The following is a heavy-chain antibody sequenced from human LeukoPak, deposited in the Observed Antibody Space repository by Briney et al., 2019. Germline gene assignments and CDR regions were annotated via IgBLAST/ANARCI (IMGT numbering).Heavy chain of an antibody. CDR2: ISASGGST. CDR3: AKVAYDSAMVSGDY. D-gene: IGHD5-18*01. CDR1: GFTFSSSA. Sequence: PGGSLRLSCAASGFTFSSSAMSWVRQVPGKGLEWVSGISASGGSTSYADSVRGRFTISRDNSKNTLYLQMNSLRAEDTAIYYCAKVAYDSAMVSGDYWGQGTLVTVSS. V-gene: IGHV3-23*01. J-gene: IGHJ4*02.